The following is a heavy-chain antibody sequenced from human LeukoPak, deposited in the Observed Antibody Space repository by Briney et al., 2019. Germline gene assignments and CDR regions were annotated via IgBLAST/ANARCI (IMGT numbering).Heavy chain of an antibody. D-gene: IGHD1-26*01. CDR1: GFTFDDYT. CDR3: AKDSGSYSLYFHH. V-gene: IGHV3-43*01. CDR2: ISWDGGRT. Sequence: GGSLRLSCAASGFTFDDYTMHWVRQAPGKGLEWVSLISWDGGRTCYAASVKGRFTISRDNSKNSLYLQMNSLRTEDTALYYCAKDSGSYSLYFHHWGQGTLVTVSS. J-gene: IGHJ1*01.